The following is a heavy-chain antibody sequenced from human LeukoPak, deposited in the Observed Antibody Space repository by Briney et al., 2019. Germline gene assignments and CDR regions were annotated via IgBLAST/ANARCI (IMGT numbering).Heavy chain of an antibody. J-gene: IGHJ4*02. CDR2: IYPGDSDT. CDR1: GYSFSSYW. CDR3: ARRRSSTLIDY. Sequence: GESLKISCKGSGYSFSSYWFSRVRQMPGTGLEWMGIIYPGDSDTTYSPSFQGQVTISADKSISTAYLQWSSLKASDTAMYFCARRRSSTLIDYWGQGTLVTVSS. V-gene: IGHV5-51*01. D-gene: IGHD3-10*01.